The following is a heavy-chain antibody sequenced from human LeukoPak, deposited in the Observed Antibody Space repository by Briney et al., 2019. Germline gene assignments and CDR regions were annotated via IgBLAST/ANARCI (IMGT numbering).Heavy chain of an antibody. CDR1: GGTFSSYT. J-gene: IGHJ4*02. CDR3: ASTAKSVESFWSGPSPY. Sequence: ASVKVSCKASGGTFSSYTISWVRQAPGQGLEWMGRIIPILGIANYAQKFQGRVTITADKSTSTAYMELSSLRSEDTAVYHCASTAKSVESFWSGPSPYWGQGTLVTVSS. V-gene: IGHV1-69*02. CDR2: IIPILGIA. D-gene: IGHD3-3*01.